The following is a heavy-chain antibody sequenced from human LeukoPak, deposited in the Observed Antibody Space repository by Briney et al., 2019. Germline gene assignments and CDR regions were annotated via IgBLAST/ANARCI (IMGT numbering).Heavy chain of an antibody. CDR1: GFTFSNAW. V-gene: IGHV3-15*01. Sequence: GGSLRLSCAASGFTFSNAWMSWVRQAPGKGLEWVGRIKSKTDGGTTDYAAPVKGRFTISRDDSKNTLYLQMNSLKTEDTAVYYCITVGDSRLRRPFDYWGQGTLVTVSS. J-gene: IGHJ4*02. CDR3: ITVGDSRLRRPFDY. CDR2: IKSKTDGGTT. D-gene: IGHD5-18*01.